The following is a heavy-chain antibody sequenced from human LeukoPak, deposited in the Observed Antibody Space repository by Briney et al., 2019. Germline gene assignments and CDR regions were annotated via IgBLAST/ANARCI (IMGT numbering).Heavy chain of an antibody. V-gene: IGHV1-18*01. J-gene: IGHJ4*02. CDR3: ARDCSSTSCYNVY. D-gene: IGHD2-2*02. Sequence: GASVTVSFTASAYTFTNHGFSWVRQAPAQGLEWMGWISTYNGDTNYAQNLQGRGTMTTDTSTSTAYMEMRSLRSDDTAVYYCARDCSSTSCYNVYWGQGTVVTVSS. CDR1: AYTFTNHG. CDR2: ISTYNGDT.